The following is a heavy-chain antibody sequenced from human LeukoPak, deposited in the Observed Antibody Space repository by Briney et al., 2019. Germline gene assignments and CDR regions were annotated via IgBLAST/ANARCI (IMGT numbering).Heavy chain of an antibody. CDR3: AREWGDVVVVPAAPGHAFDI. J-gene: IGHJ3*02. CDR2: INPNSGGT. D-gene: IGHD2-2*01. CDR1: GYTFTGYY. Sequence: GASVKVSCKASGYTFTGYYMHWVRQAPGQGLEWMGWINPNSGGTNYAQKFQGRVTMTRDTSISTAYMELSRLRSDDTAVYYCAREWGDVVVVPAAPGHAFDIWGQGTMVTVSS. V-gene: IGHV1-2*02.